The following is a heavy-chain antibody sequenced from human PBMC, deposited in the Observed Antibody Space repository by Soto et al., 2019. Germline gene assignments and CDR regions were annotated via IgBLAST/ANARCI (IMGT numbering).Heavy chain of an antibody. V-gene: IGHV3-23*01. CDR3: LGGGTSANYAFDI. Sequence: EVQLLESGGGLVQPGGSLRLSCAASGFTFSSYAMSWVRQAPGKGLAWVSSITGSGGSTYYADSVKGRFTISRDNSKNALYLEMNTLRAAATAVYYCLGGGTSANYAFDIWGRGTLVTVSS. J-gene: IGHJ3*02. D-gene: IGHD3-16*01. CDR1: GFTFSSYA. CDR2: ITGSGGST.